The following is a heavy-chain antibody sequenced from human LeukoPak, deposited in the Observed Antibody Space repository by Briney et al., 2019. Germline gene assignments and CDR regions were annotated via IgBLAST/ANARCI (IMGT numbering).Heavy chain of an antibody. CDR3: ARVGVPQYAFDI. D-gene: IGHD2-2*01. V-gene: IGHV3-48*04. CDR2: IRSTSSTT. Sequence: PGRSLRLSCAASGFTFSSYSMNWVRQAPGKGLEWISYIRSTSSTTYYADSVKGRFTISRDNAKNTLYLQMNSLRAEDTAVYSCARVGVPQYAFDIWGQGTWVTVSS. CDR1: GFTFSSYS. J-gene: IGHJ3*02.